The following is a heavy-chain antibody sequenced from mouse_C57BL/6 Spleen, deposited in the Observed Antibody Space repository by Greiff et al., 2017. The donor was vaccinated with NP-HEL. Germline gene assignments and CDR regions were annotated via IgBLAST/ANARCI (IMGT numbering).Heavy chain of an antibody. CDR3: PRSYYDYDGAWFAY. V-gene: IGHV1-18*01. CDR2: INPNNGGT. D-gene: IGHD2-4*01. Sequence: EVQLQQSGPELVKPGASVKIPCKASGYTFTDYNMDWVKQSHGKSLEWIGDINPNNGGTIYNQKFKGKATLTVDKSSSTAYMELRSLTSEDTAVYYCPRSYYDYDGAWFAYWGQRPLVTVSA. J-gene: IGHJ3*01. CDR1: GYTFTDYN.